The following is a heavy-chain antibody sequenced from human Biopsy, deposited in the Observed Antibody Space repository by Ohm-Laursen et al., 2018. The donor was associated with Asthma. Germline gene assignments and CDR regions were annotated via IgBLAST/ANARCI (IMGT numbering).Heavy chain of an antibody. J-gene: IGHJ3*02. CDR3: ARAYGGSFFSGSFDI. CDR2: IYSGGGT. D-gene: IGHD4-23*01. CDR1: GFTVSTNG. V-gene: IGHV3-53*01. Sequence: LRLSCAASGFTVSTNGMSWVRQPPGKGLEWVSVIYSGGGTYYADSVQGRVTISRDNSKNTLSLQMNSLRAEDTAVYYCARAYGGSFFSGSFDIWGQGTMVTVSS.